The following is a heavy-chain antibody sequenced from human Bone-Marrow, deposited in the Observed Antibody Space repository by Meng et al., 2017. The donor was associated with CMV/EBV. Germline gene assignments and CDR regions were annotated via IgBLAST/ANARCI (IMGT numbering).Heavy chain of an antibody. CDR1: GFTFSSYA. D-gene: IGHD2-2*01. Sequence: GGSLRLSCAASGFTFSSYAMHWVRQAPGKGLEWVAVISYDGSNKYCADSVKGRFTISRDNSKNTLYLQMNSLRAEDTAVYYCARGGGIVVVPAAEGWFDPWGQGTLVTGSS. V-gene: IGHV3-30*04. CDR3: ARGGGIVVVPAAEGWFDP. CDR2: ISYDGSNK. J-gene: IGHJ5*02.